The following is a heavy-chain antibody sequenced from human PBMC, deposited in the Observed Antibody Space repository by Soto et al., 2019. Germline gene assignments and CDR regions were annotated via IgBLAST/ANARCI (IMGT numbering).Heavy chain of an antibody. CDR3: AKGEYYYDSSGYYYPRDAFDI. Sequence: PGGSLRLSCAASGFTFSSYAMSWVRQAPWKGLEWVSAISGSGGSTYYADSVKGRFTISRDNSKNTLYLQMNSLRAEDTAVYYCAKGEYYYDSSGYYYPRDAFDIWGQGTMVTVSS. J-gene: IGHJ3*02. CDR2: ISGSGGST. CDR1: GFTFSSYA. V-gene: IGHV3-23*01. D-gene: IGHD3-22*01.